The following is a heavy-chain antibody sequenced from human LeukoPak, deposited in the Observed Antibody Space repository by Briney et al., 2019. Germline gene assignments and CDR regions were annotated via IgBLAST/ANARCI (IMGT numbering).Heavy chain of an antibody. CDR3: AKDCTSTWYYYH. CDR1: GFTFRSYA. D-gene: IGHD2-2*01. Sequence: GGSLRLSCAASGFTFRSYAMSWVRQAPGKGLEWVSAISGNGGSTYYADSVKGRFTISRDNSKNTLYLQMNSLRAEDTAVYYCAKDCTSTWYYYHWGQGTLVTVSS. V-gene: IGHV3-23*01. CDR2: ISGNGGST. J-gene: IGHJ4*02.